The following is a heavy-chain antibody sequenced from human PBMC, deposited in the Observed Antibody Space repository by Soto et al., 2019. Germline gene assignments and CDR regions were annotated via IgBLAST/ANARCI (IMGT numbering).Heavy chain of an antibody. V-gene: IGHV1-18*01. J-gene: IGHJ6*02. D-gene: IGHD3-16*01. CDR1: GYIFVNYG. CDR3: VMVDNYVTPTPQDV. Sequence: QVQLVQSGDEVKKPGASVKVSCKASGYIFVNYGIAWVRQAPGQGLEWMGWISPYTGNTHSATKVQGRLTMTTDTATSTAYMDLGSLTSDDAAVYYCVMVDNYVTPTPQDVWGQGTTVTVSS. CDR2: ISPYTGNT.